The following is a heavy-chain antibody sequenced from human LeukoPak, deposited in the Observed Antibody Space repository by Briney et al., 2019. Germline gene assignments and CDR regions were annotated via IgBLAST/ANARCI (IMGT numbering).Heavy chain of an antibody. CDR1: GFTFSSYA. Sequence: ESGGSLRLSCAASGFTFSSYAMSWVRQAPGKGLEWVSTISGSGAYTYYADSVKGRFTISRDNSKNTLYLQMNSLRAEDTAVYYCAKYFASGSYYKVPHWGQGTLVTVSS. CDR3: AKYFASGSYYKVPH. V-gene: IGHV3-23*01. J-gene: IGHJ1*01. D-gene: IGHD3-10*01. CDR2: ISGSGAYT.